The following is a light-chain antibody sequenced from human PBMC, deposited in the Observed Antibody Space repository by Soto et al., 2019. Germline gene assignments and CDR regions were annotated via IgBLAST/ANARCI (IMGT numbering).Light chain of an antibody. V-gene: IGKV3-11*01. CDR3: QQRSNWPPLT. Sequence: EIVLTQSPATLSLSPEERATLSCRASQRVSSYLAWYQQKTCQAPRLLIYDASNRVTGIPARFSGSGSGTDFTLTISSLEPEDFAVYYGQQRSNWPPLTFGGGTKVEIK. J-gene: IGKJ4*01. CDR2: DAS. CDR1: QRVSSY.